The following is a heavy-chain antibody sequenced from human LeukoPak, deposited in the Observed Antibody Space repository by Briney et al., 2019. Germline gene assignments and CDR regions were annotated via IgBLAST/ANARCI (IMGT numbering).Heavy chain of an antibody. CDR1: GGSLGNYY. CDR3: ARITDPDYRSGWSGADY. J-gene: IGHJ4*02. V-gene: IGHV4-4*07. Sequence: SETLSLTCTVSGGSLGNYYWSWIRQPAGKGLEWIGRIYPTGHTHYNPSLKSRVTMSVDASKNQFSLKMTSLTAADTAVYYCARITDPDYRSGWSGADYWGRGTQVTVSA. CDR2: IYPTGHT. D-gene: IGHD6-19*01.